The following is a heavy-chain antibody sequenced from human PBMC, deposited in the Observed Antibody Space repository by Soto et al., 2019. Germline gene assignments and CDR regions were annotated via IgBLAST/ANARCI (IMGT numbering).Heavy chain of an antibody. CDR1: GGTFSTYT. V-gene: IGHV1-69*08. CDR3: AGDPDSHYNDSHASSYP. D-gene: IGHD4-4*01. Sequence: QVQLVQSGAEVKKPGSSVKVSCKASGGTFSTYTITWVRQAPGQGLEWMGRIIPIIGIINYAQKFQGRVTIRAHKFTGTAYMELTGLRSDDTAVYYCAGDPDSHYNDSHASSYPWGQGTLVTVSS. J-gene: IGHJ5*02. CDR2: IIPIIGII.